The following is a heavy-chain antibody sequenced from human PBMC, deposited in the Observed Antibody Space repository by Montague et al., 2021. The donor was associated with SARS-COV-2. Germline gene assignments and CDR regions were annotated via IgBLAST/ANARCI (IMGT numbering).Heavy chain of an antibody. CDR2: ITHDGIDK. Sequence: SLRLSCAASGFIFSNFAFHWVRQAPGKGLEWVAIITHDGIDKFYADSVKGRFTISRDNSKNTLYLRMNSLTPEDTAIYYCARDRAPPDYADAFDLWGHGTLVTVSS. CDR1: GFIFSNFA. J-gene: IGHJ3*01. CDR3: ARDRAPPDYADAFDL. D-gene: IGHD4/OR15-4a*01. V-gene: IGHV3-30*04.